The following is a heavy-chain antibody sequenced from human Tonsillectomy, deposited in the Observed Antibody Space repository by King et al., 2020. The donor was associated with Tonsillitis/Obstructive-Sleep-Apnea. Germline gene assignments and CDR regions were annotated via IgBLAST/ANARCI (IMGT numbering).Heavy chain of an antibody. J-gene: IGHJ6*03. CDR3: ARRCCYGANLFYYYMDV. V-gene: IGHV4-34*01. Sequence: VQLQQWGAGLLKPSETLSLTCAVYGGSFSGYYWTWVRQRPGKGLEWIGEINDSGSTYYNPSLKSRVTISVDTYKNQFSLKLNSVTAPDTSVYSCARRCCYGANLFYYYMDVWGKGTTVTVSS. D-gene: IGHD2-15*01. CDR1: GGSFSGYY. CDR2: INDSGST.